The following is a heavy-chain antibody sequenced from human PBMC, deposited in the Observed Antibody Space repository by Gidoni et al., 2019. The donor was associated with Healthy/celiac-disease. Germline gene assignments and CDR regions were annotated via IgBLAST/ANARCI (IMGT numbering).Heavy chain of an antibody. D-gene: IGHD3-16*01. CDR3: TRLGTGDYIWGSFLGSDY. V-gene: IGHV3-73*01. Sequence: EVQLVESGGGLVQPGGSLKLSCAASGFTFSGSAMHWVRQASGKGLEWVGRIRSKANSYATAYAASVKGRFTISRDDSKNTAYLQMNSLKTEDTAVYYCTRLGTGDYIWGSFLGSDYWGQGTLVTVSS. CDR2: IRSKANSYAT. CDR1: GFTFSGSA. J-gene: IGHJ4*02.